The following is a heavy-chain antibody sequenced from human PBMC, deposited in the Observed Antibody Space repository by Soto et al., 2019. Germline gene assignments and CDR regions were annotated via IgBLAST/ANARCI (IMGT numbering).Heavy chain of an antibody. V-gene: IGHV1-3*01. CDR3: ARDGVAAGNINFDY. J-gene: IGHJ4*01. Sequence: ASVKVSFKASGYMFTNSAMHWLRQAPGQRLEWMGWISGDSGNTKYSPKLQDRVTITRDTSASTAYMELSSLRSEDTALYYCARDGVAAGNINFDYWGQGTLVTVS. D-gene: IGHD6-19*01. CDR2: ISGDSGNT. CDR1: GYMFTNSA.